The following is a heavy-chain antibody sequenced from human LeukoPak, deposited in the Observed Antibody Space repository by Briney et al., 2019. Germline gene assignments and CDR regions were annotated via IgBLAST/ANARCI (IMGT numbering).Heavy chain of an antibody. CDR1: GYTFTSYY. V-gene: IGHV1-46*01. Sequence: ASVKGSCKASGYTFTSYYMHWVRQAPGQGLEWMGIINPSGGSTSYAQRFQGRVTMIRDTSTSTVYMELSSLRSEDTAVYYCAREMVKLYYGMDVWGQGTTVTVSS. J-gene: IGHJ6*02. CDR2: INPSGGST. CDR3: AREMVKLYYGMDV. D-gene: IGHD2-21*01.